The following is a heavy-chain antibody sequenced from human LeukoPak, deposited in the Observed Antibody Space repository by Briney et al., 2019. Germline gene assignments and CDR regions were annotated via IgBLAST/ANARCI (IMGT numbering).Heavy chain of an antibody. CDR3: AREFVQGSSLPYFDC. J-gene: IGHJ4*02. V-gene: IGHV4-4*02. CDR1: GGSISSSHW. CDR2: IHHSGST. D-gene: IGHD2-21*01. Sequence: PSGTLSLTCTVSGGSISSSHWWGWVRQPPGKGLEWLGEIHHSGSTNSNPSLKSRATISVDKSKNQFSLRLNSVTAADTAVYYCAREFVQGSSLPYFDCWGQGTLVTASS.